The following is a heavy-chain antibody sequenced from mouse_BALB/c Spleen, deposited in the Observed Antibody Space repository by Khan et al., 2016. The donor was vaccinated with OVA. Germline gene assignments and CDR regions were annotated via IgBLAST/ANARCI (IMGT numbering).Heavy chain of an antibody. CDR2: INPNPDYT. V-gene: IGHV1-18*01. CDR3: ARGYGFFAY. CDR1: GYSFTSYY. J-gene: IGHJ3*01. Sequence: EVQLQESGPDLVKTGASVKISCKASGYSFTSYYMNWVKLSHGKSLECIGRINPNPDYTNYNQKFKGKAILTVDTSYSTAYMELRSLTSEDATVYFCARGYGFFAYWGQGTLVTVSA. D-gene: IGHD1-2*01.